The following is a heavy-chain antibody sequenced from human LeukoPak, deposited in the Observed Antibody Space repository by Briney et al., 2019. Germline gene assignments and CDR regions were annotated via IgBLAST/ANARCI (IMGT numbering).Heavy chain of an antibody. Sequence: GGSLRLSCAASGFTFSSYAMSWVRQAPGKGLEWVSAISGSGGSTYYADSVKGRFTISRDNSKNTLYLQMNSLRAEDTAVYYCAKNPQYYYDSSGYLILWGQGTLVTVSS. V-gene: IGHV3-23*01. D-gene: IGHD3-22*01. CDR3: AKNPQYYYDSSGYLIL. J-gene: IGHJ4*02. CDR2: ISGSGGST. CDR1: GFTFSSYA.